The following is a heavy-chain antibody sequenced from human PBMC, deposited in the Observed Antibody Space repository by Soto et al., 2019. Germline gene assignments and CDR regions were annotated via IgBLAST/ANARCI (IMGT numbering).Heavy chain of an antibody. Sequence: QMHLVQSGAEVKRTGSSVKISCKASGYTFTYVYLHWVRQAPGQSLEWMGCITPYNGNTRYAQKFQDRVTITRDGSFTVFLELSSLRSEDTAIYYCARSSYYGSDTYTDYGVVVWGQGTTVTVSS. CDR2: ITPYNGNT. V-gene: IGHV1-45*02. J-gene: IGHJ6*02. CDR1: GYTFTYVY. D-gene: IGHD3-10*01. CDR3: ARSSYYGSDTYTDYGVVV.